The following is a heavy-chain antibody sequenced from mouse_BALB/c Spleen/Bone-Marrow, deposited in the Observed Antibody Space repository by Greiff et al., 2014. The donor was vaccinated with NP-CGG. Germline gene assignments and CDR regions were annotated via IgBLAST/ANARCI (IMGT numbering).Heavy chain of an antibody. D-gene: IGHD4-1*01. CDR3: ARWEYYAMDY. V-gene: IGHV14-3*02. CDR2: IDPANGNT. Sequence: VQLKESGAGLVKPGASVKLSCTASGFNIKDTYMHWVKQRPEQGLEWIGRIDPANGNTKYDPKFQGKATITADTSSNTAYLQLSSLTSEDTAVYYCARWEYYAMDYWGQGTSVTASS. J-gene: IGHJ4*01. CDR1: GFNIKDTY.